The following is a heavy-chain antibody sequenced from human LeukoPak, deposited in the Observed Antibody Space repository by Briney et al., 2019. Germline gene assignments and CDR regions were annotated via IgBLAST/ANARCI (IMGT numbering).Heavy chain of an antibody. CDR3: XRDXRXXXXXDI. J-gene: IGHJ3*02. CDR2: IKNDGSIT. D-gene: IGHD5-24*01. CDR1: XFTFSSYW. V-gene: IGHV3-74*01. Sequence: CAASXFTFSSYWMHWVRQAPGKGLVWVSRIKNDGSITNYADSVKGRFTISRDNAKNTLYLQMNSLRAEDTAGYYCXRDXRXXXXXDIWGQXTXVTVSS.